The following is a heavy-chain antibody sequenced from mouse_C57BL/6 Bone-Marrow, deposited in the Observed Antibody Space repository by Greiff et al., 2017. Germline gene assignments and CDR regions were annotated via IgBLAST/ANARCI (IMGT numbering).Heavy chain of an antibody. Sequence: EVQVVESGGDLVKPGGSLKLSCAASGFTFSSYGMSWVRQTPDKRLEWVATISSGGSDTYYPDSVKGRFTISRDNAKNTLYLQLSSLKSEDTAVYYCARHSCYYGSSFYYAIDCWGRGTSVTVST. CDR1: GFTFSSYG. CDR2: ISSGGSDT. D-gene: IGHD1-1*01. J-gene: IGHJ4*01. CDR3: ARHSCYYGSSFYYAIDC. V-gene: IGHV5-6*01.